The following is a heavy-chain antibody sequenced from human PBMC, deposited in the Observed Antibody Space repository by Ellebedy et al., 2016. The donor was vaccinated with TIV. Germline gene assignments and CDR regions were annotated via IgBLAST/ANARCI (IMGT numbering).Heavy chain of an antibody. CDR3: ARADAMIGYRDYYGMDV. D-gene: IGHD2-2*01. CDR1: GYTFTGYY. CDR2: INPNSGGT. Sequence: AASVKVSCKASGYTFTGYYMHWVRQAPGQGLEWMGWINPNSGGTNYAQKFQGRVTMTRDTSISTAYMELSRLRSDDTAVYYCARADAMIGYRDYYGMDVWGQGTTVTVSS. J-gene: IGHJ6*02. V-gene: IGHV1-2*02.